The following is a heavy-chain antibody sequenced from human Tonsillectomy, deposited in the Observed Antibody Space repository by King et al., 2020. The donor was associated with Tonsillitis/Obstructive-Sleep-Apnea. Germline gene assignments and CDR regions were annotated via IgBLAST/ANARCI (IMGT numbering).Heavy chain of an antibody. D-gene: IGHD3-3*01. J-gene: IGHJ6*02. CDR3: VKDPQIYDFWSGYPRRYNGMDV. CDR1: GFTFSTYA. V-gene: IGHV3-64D*06. Sequence: DVQLVESGGGLVQPGGSLRLSCSASGFTFSTYAMHWVRQAPGKGLEYVSVISSNGGRTNYADAVKGRFTVSRDNSKNTLYLQMSSLRAEDTAVYYCVKDPQIYDFWSGYPRRYNGMDVWGQGTTVTVSS. CDR2: ISSNGGRT.